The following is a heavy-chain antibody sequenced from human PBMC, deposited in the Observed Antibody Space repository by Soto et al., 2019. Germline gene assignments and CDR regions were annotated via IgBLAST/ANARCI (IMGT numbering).Heavy chain of an antibody. J-gene: IGHJ2*01. V-gene: IGHV3-23*01. CDR1: GFIFSRYA. D-gene: IGHD4-17*01. CDR3: AKRTVGWYFDL. Sequence: EVQLLESGGGLVQPGGSLRLSCAASGFIFSRYAMKWVRQAPGQGLEWVSVISGSGGSTYYADAVKGRFTISRDNSKNTLYLQMNSLRAEDTAVYYCAKRTVGWYFDLWGRGTLVTVSS. CDR2: ISGSGGST.